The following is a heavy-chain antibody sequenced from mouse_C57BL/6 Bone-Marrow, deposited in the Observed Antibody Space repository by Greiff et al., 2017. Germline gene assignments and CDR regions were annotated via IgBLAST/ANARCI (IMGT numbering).Heavy chain of an antibody. Sequence: VQLQQPGAELVKPGASVKLSCKASGYTFTSYWMQWVKQRPGQGLEWIGEIDPSDSYTNYNQKFKGKATLTVDTSSSTAYMQRSSLTSEDSAVYYCARGDYYGIPYAMDYWGQGTSVTVSS. CDR2: IDPSDSYT. J-gene: IGHJ4*01. CDR3: ARGDYYGIPYAMDY. CDR1: GYTFTSYW. D-gene: IGHD1-1*01. V-gene: IGHV1-50*01.